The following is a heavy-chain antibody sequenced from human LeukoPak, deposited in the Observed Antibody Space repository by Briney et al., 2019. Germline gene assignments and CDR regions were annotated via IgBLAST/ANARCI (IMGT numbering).Heavy chain of an antibody. CDR1: GYTFTSYH. CDR3: AIYQFSGSRLLY. J-gene: IGHJ4*02. Sequence: ASVKVSCKASGYTFTSYHMHWVRQAPGQGLEWMGIINPSGGSTSYAQKVQGRLTMTRDTSTSTVYMELSSLRSEDTAVYYCAIYQFSGSRLLYWGEGTLVTVSS. CDR2: INPSGGST. D-gene: IGHD1-26*01. V-gene: IGHV1-46*01.